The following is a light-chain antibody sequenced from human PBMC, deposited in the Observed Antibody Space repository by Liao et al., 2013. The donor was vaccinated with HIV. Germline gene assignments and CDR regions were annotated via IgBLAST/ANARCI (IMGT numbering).Light chain of an antibody. CDR3: QAWDSSTTVV. J-gene: IGLJ2*01. CDR1: DLGDRY. Sequence: SFELTQPPSVSVSPGQTASITCSGNDLGDRYVSWYQQRPGQSPVLVIYQDTKRPSGIPERFSGSNSGNTATLTISGTQAMDEADYYCQAWDSSTTVVFGGGTKLTVL. V-gene: IGLV3-1*01. CDR2: QDT.